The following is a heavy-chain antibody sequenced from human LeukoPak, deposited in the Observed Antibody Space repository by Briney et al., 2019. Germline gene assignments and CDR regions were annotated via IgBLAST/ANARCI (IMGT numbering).Heavy chain of an antibody. CDR1: GFTFSGSA. CDR3: TNLVEYGDSSISY. CDR2: IRSKTSSFAT. J-gene: IGHJ4*02. Sequence: GGSLRLSCVASGFTFSGSAMHWVRQASGKGLEWVGRIRSKTSSFATAYGASVKGRFTISRDDSKNTAYLQMNSLKTEDTAVYYCTNLVEYGDSSISYWGQGTLVTVSS. V-gene: IGHV3-73*01. D-gene: IGHD6-6*01.